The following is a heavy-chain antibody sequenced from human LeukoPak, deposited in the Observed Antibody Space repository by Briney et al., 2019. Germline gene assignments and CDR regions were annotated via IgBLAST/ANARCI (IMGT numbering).Heavy chain of an antibody. D-gene: IGHD1-26*01. Sequence: GGSLRLSCAASGFTFSDYAMSWVRQAPGKGLEWVSSISSSSSYVYYADSVKGRFTISRDNAKNSLYLQINSLRAEDTAVYYCARVLGSGSYPAGYWGQGTLVTVSS. CDR3: ARVLGSGSYPAGY. J-gene: IGHJ4*02. CDR2: ISSSSSYV. CDR1: GFTFSDYA. V-gene: IGHV3-21*01.